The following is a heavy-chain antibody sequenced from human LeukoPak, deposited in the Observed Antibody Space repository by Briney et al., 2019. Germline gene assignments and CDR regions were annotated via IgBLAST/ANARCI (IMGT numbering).Heavy chain of an antibody. CDR1: GFTFSSYG. CDR3: AKAKYYYDSSGYSSH. J-gene: IGHJ4*02. D-gene: IGHD3-22*01. V-gene: IGHV3-30*18. CDR2: ISYDGSNK. Sequence: PGGSLRLSCAASGFTFSSYGMHWVRQAPGKGLEWVAVISYDGSNKYYADSVKGRFTISRDNSKNTLYLQMNSLRAEDTAVYYCAKAKYYYDSSGYSSHRGQGTLVTVSS.